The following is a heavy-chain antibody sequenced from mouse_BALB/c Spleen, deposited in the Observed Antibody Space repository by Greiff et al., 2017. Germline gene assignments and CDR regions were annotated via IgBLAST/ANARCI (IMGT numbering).Heavy chain of an antibody. CDR3: TRFYRYDEAMDY. Sequence: EVQLQQSGTVLARPGASVKMSCKASGYSFTSYWMHWVKQRPGQGLEWIGAIYPGNSDTSYNQKFKGKAKLTAVTSASTAYMELSSLTNEDSAVYYCTRFYRYDEAMDYWGQGTSVTVSS. V-gene: IGHV1-5*01. CDR1: GYSFTSYW. J-gene: IGHJ4*01. CDR2: IYPGNSDT. D-gene: IGHD2-14*01.